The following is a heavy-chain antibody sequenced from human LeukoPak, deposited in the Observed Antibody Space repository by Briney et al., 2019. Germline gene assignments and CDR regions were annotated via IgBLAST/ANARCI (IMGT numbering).Heavy chain of an antibody. CDR3: AASGVVDTAMVGYYYYGMDV. Sequence: SVKVSCKASGFTFTSSAMQWVRQARGQRLEWIGWIVVGSGNTNYAQKFQERVTITRDMSTSTAYMELSSLRSEDTAVYYCAASGVVDTAMVGYYYYGMDVWGQGTTVTVSS. J-gene: IGHJ6*02. CDR2: IVVGSGNT. D-gene: IGHD5-18*01. V-gene: IGHV1-58*02. CDR1: GFTFTSSA.